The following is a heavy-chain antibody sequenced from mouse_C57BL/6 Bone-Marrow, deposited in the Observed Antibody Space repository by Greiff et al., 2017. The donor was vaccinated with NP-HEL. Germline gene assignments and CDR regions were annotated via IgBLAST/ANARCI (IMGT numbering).Heavy chain of an antibody. CDR3: AGYYDYDGFAY. D-gene: IGHD2-4*01. CDR2: IHPNSGST. J-gene: IGHJ3*01. V-gene: IGHV1-64*01. CDR1: GYTFSSYW. Sequence: VQLQQPGAELVKPGASVKLSCKASGYTFSSYWMHWVKQRPGQGLEWIGMIHPNSGSTNYNEKFKGKATLTVDKSSSTAYMQLSSLTSEESAVYYSAGYYDYDGFAYWGQGTLVTVSA.